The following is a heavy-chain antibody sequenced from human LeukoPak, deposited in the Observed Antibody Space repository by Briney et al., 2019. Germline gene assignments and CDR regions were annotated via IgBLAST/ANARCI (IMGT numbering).Heavy chain of an antibody. V-gene: IGHV3-23*01. CDR2: ISGSGGST. J-gene: IGHJ4*02. D-gene: IGHD2-15*01. CDR3: AKDRQAGDVVVVLAVIFDY. CDR1: GFTFSSYA. Sequence: PGGSLRLSCAASGFTFSSYAMSWVRQAPGKGLEWVSAISGSGGSTYYADSVKGRFTISRDNSKNTLYLQMNSLRAEDTAVYYCAKDRQAGDVVVVLAVIFDYWGQGTLVTVSS.